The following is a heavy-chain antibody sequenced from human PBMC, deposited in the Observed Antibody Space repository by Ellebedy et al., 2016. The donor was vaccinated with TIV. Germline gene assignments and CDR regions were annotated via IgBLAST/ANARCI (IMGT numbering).Heavy chain of an antibody. CDR2: ISGHDGDT. Sequence: AASVKVSCKASGYTFTSYGSSWVRQAPGQGLEWMGWISGHDGDTNYAQKLQGRVTMTTDTSTSTAYMELRSLRSDDTAVYYCARDQQQLVIHNYYGLDVWGQGTTVTVSS. V-gene: IGHV1-18*04. CDR3: ARDQQQLVIHNYYGLDV. J-gene: IGHJ6*02. D-gene: IGHD6-13*01. CDR1: GYTFTSYG.